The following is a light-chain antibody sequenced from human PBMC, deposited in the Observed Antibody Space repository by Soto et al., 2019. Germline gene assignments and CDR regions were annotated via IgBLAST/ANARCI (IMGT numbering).Light chain of an antibody. J-gene: IGKJ5*01. Sequence: DIVMTQSPDSLAVSLGERATINCKSSQSVLYSSNNKNYLAWYQQRPGQPPKLLISWASTRESGVPDRFSGSGSGTDFNLTISRLEPADFGVYYCQQYGSSHTFGQGTRLEIK. V-gene: IGKV4-1*01. CDR2: WAS. CDR1: QSVLYSSNNKNY. CDR3: QQYGSSHT.